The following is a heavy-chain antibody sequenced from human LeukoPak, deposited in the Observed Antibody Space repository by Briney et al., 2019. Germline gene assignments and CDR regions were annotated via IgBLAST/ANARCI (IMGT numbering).Heavy chain of an antibody. D-gene: IGHD3-9*01. CDR2: ISGYNGHT. V-gene: IGHV1-18*01. J-gene: IGHJ3*02. Sequence: ASVKVSCKASGYTFTNYGFSWVRQAPGQGLEWMGWISGYNGHTNYAQNLQGRVTMTTDTSASTAYVELRSLRSDDTAVYYCARGGLRYFDYENGFDIWGQGTMVTVSS. CDR1: GYTFTNYG. CDR3: ARGGLRYFDYENGFDI.